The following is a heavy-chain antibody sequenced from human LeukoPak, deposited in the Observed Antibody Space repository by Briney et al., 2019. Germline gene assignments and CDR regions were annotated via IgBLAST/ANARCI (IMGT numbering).Heavy chain of an antibody. CDR3: ATAYGDFRAEGRYFDS. V-gene: IGHV1-2*04. J-gene: IGHJ4*02. Sequence: ASVKVSCKASGYTFTGYYMHWVRQAPGQGLEWMGWINPNSGGTNYAQKFQGWVTMTRDTSISTAYMELSSLRSEDTAVYYCATAYGDFRAEGRYFDSWGQGTLVTVSS. CDR2: INPNSGGT. CDR1: GYTFTGYY. D-gene: IGHD4-17*01.